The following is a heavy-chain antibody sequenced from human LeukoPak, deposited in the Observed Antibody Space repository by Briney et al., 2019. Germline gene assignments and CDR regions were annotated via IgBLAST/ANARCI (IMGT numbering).Heavy chain of an antibody. Sequence: SETLSLTCTVSGGSISSGGYYWSWIRQHPGKGLEWIGYIYYSGSTYYNPSLKSRVTISVDTSKNQFSLKLSSVTAADTAVYYCARDRYYDFWSGYDAFDIWGQGTMVTVSS. V-gene: IGHV4-31*03. CDR1: GGSISSGGYY. CDR3: ARDRYYDFWSGYDAFDI. CDR2: IYYSGST. J-gene: IGHJ3*02. D-gene: IGHD3-3*01.